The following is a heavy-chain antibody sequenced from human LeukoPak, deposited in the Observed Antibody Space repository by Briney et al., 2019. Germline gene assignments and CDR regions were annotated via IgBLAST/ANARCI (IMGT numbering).Heavy chain of an antibody. D-gene: IGHD2-15*01. J-gene: IGHJ3*02. V-gene: IGHV3-66*01. CDR2: IYIDGTT. Sequence: GGSLRLSCAASGFTVSSTYMTWVRQAPGKGLEWVSIIYIDGTTYYADSVKGRFTISRDNAKNTVYLQMNSLRAEDTAVYYCARSLRYCSGGSCFDAFDIWGQGTMVTVSS. CDR3: ARSLRYCSGGSCFDAFDI. CDR1: GFTVSSTY.